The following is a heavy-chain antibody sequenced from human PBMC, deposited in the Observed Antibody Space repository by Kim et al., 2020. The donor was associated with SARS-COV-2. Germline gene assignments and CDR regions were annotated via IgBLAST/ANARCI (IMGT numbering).Heavy chain of an antibody. Sequence: ASVKVSCKASGYTFTSYAMHWVRQAPGQRLEWMGWINAGNGNTKYSQKFQGRVTITRDTSASTAYMELSSLRSEDTAVYYCASPATTVTTPGNKNYYYYGMDVWGQGTTVTVSS. CDR2: INAGNGNT. V-gene: IGHV1-3*01. CDR3: ASPATTVTTPGNKNYYYYGMDV. CDR1: GYTFTSYA. J-gene: IGHJ6*02. D-gene: IGHD4-17*01.